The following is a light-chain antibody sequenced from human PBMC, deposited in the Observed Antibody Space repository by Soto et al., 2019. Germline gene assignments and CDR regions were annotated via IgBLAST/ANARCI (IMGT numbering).Light chain of an antibody. CDR3: QQRFTWPLT. CDR2: RVS. Sequence: ETVLTQSPATLSLSPGERATLSCMASQSVSRFFAWYQQKPGQAPRLLIYRVSNRATGVPARFSGSGSGTDFTLSISSLEPEDSGVYYCQQRFTWPLTFGGGTKVEIK. V-gene: IGKV3-11*01. CDR1: QSVSRF. J-gene: IGKJ4*01.